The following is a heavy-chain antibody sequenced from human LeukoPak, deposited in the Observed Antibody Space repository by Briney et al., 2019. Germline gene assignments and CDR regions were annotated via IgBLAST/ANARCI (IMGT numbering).Heavy chain of an antibody. CDR2: MNPNSGNT. Sequence: GASVKVSCKASGYTFTSYDINWVRQATGQGLEWMGWMNPNSGNTGYAQKFQGRVTITRNTSISTAYMELSSLRSEDTAVYYCARAPDGRAVGAFDIWGQGTMVTVSS. CDR3: ARAPDGRAVGAFDI. V-gene: IGHV1-8*03. CDR1: GYTFTSYD. J-gene: IGHJ3*02. D-gene: IGHD5-24*01.